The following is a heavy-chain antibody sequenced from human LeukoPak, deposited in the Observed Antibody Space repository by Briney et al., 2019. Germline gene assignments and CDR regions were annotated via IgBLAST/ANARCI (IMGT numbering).Heavy chain of an antibody. Sequence: SDPLSLTCALCGGPFSGYYWSWIRQPPGKGLEWIGEINHSGSTNYTPSLKSRFTISVDTSKNQFSLKLSSVTAADTAVYYCAGGYVDTAMGLDYWGQGTLVTVSS. CDR2: INHSGST. V-gene: IGHV4-34*01. J-gene: IGHJ4*02. CDR3: AGGYVDTAMGLDY. D-gene: IGHD5-18*01. CDR1: GGPFSGYY.